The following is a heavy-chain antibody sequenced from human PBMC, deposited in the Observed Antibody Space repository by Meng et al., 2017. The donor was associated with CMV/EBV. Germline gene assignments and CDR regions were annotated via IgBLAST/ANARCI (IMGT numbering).Heavy chain of an antibody. D-gene: IGHD2-15*01. CDR3: ARGGDGYCSGGSCYSSYYYGMDV. CDR1: GGSVSSGSYY. J-gene: IGHJ6*02. Sequence: SETLSLTCTVSGGSVSSGSYYWSWIRQPPGKGLEWIGYIYYSGSTNYNPSLKSRVTISVDTSKNQFSLKLSSVTAADTAVYYCARGGDGYCSGGSCYSSYYYGMDVWGQGTTVTVSS. CDR2: IYYSGST. V-gene: IGHV4-61*01.